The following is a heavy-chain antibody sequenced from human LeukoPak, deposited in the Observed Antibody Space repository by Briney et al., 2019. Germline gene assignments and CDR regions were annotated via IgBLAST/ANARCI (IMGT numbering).Heavy chain of an antibody. CDR2: ISWNSGSI. Sequence: GRSLRLSCAASGFTFDDYAMHWVRQAPGKGLEWVSGISWNSGSIGYADSVKGRFTISRDNAKNSLYLQMNSLRAEDTALYYCAKDIYPYYYDSSGRRRALDPWGQGTLVTVSS. CDR3: AKDIYPYYYDSSGRRRALDP. D-gene: IGHD3-22*01. V-gene: IGHV3-9*01. J-gene: IGHJ5*02. CDR1: GFTFDDYA.